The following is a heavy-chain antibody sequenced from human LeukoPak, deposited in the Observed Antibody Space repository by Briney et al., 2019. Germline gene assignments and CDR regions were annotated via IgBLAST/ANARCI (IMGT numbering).Heavy chain of an antibody. CDR2: IYSGGST. CDR1: GFTVSSNY. D-gene: IGHD2-2*01. Sequence: GGSLRLSCAASGFTVSSNYMSWVRQAPGKGLEWVSVIYSGGSTYYADSVMGRFTISRDNSKNTLYLQMNSLRAEDTAVYYCARDLTYCSSTSCSPADYWGQGTLVTVSS. V-gene: IGHV3-66*01. J-gene: IGHJ4*02. CDR3: ARDLTYCSSTSCSPADY.